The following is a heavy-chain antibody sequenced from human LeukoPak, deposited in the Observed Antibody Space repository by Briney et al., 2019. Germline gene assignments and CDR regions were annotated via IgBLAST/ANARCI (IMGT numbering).Heavy chain of an antibody. V-gene: IGHV4-59*01. Sequence: SETLSLTCTVSGGSISSYYWCWIRQPPGEGLEWIGYIYYSGSTNYNPSLKSRVTISLDTSKNQFSLKLSSVTAADTAVYYCARDKGYYGMDVWGQGTTVTVSS. J-gene: IGHJ6*01. CDR3: ARDKGYYGMDV. CDR2: IYYSGST. CDR1: GGSISSYY.